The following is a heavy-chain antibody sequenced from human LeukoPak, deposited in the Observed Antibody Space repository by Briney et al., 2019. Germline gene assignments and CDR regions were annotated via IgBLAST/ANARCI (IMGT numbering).Heavy chain of an antibody. D-gene: IGHD3-10*01. CDR3: ARSDGYGLVGI. V-gene: IGHV4-39*07. J-gene: IGHJ3*02. CDR1: GVSISSGSNY. Sequence: SETLSLTCSVSGVSISSGSNYWGWLRQPPGKTLEGIGSIYSRGNTYYNPSLKSRVIILIDTAKNHFSLNLSSVTAADTAVYYCARSDGYGLVGIWGQGTMVTVSS. CDR2: IYSRGNT.